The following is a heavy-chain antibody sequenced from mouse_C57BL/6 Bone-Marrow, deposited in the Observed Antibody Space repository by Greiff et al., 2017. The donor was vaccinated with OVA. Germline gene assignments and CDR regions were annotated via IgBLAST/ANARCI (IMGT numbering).Heavy chain of an antibody. CDR2: IYPYNGVS. D-gene: IGHD2-3*01. Sequence: VQLQQSGPELVKPGASVKISCKASGYSFTGYYMHWVKQSHGNILDWIGYIYPYNGVSSYNQKFKGKATLTVDKSSSTAYMELRSLTSEGSAVYYCARLYDGYFYYAMDYWGQGTSVTVSS. CDR1: GYSFTGYY. J-gene: IGHJ4*01. CDR3: ARLYDGYFYYAMDY. V-gene: IGHV1-31*01.